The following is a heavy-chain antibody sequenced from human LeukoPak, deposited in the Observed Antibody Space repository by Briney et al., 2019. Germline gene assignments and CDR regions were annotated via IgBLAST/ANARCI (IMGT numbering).Heavy chain of an antibody. V-gene: IGHV1-69*13. CDR3: ARAAGFGELYDY. CDR1: GGTFSSYA. CDR2: TIPIFGTA. J-gene: IGHJ4*02. D-gene: IGHD3-10*01. Sequence: ASVKVSCKASGGTFSSYAISWVRQAPGQGLEWMGGTIPIFGTANYAQKFQGRVTITADESTSTAYMELSSLRSEDTAVYYCARAAGFGELYDYWGQGTLVTVSS.